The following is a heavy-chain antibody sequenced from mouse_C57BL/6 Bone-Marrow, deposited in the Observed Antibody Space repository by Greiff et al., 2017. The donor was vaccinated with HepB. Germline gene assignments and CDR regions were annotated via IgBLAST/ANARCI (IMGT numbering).Heavy chain of an antibody. CDR1: GYTFTSYW. CDR2: IDPSDSYT. Sequence: QVQLQQPGAELVKPGASVKLSCKASGYTFTSYWMQWVKQRPGQGLEWIGEIDPSDSYTNYNQKFKGKATLTVDTSSSTAYMQLSSLTSEDSAVYYCAREGVLYYFDYWGQGTTLTVSS. J-gene: IGHJ2*01. V-gene: IGHV1-50*01. CDR3: AREGVLYYFDY.